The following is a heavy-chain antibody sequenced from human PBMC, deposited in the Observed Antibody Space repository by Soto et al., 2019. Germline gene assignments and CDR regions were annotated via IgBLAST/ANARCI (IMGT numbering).Heavy chain of an antibody. D-gene: IGHD3-9*01. CDR3: ASLSLLRYFDWLIDP. V-gene: IGHV3-21*01. CDR1: GFTFSSYS. Sequence: PGGSLRLSCAASGFTFSSYSMNWVRQAPGKGLEWVSSISSSSSYIYYADSVKGRFTISRDNAKNSLYLQMNSLRAEDTAVYYCASLSLLRYFDWLIDPWGQGTLVTVSS. J-gene: IGHJ5*02. CDR2: ISSSSSYI.